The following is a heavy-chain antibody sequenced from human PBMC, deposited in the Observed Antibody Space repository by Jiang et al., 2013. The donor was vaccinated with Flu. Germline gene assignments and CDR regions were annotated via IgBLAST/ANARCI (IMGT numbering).Heavy chain of an antibody. CDR1: SNY. V-gene: IGHV3-66*01. Sequence: SNYMTWVRQAPGKGLEWVSVIYSGGGTYNANSVKGRFSISRDNSKNTLYLEMNNLRVEDTAVYYCARRYDAHWYFDVWGRGTLVTVSS. CDR2: IYSGGGT. CDR3: ARRYDAHWYFDV. J-gene: IGHJ2*01. D-gene: IGHD2-15*01.